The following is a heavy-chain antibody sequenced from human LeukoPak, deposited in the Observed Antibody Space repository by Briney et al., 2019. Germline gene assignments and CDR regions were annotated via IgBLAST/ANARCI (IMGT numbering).Heavy chain of an antibody. CDR3: ARANPYSSSWYGGSYFDY. V-gene: IGHV4-39*01. D-gene: IGHD6-13*01. CDR2: IYYSGST. CDR1: GGSISSSSYY. Sequence: PSETLSLTCTVSGGSISSSSYYWGWIRQPPGKGLEWIGSIYYSGSTYYNPSLKSLVTISVDTSKNQFSLQLSSVTAADTAVYYCARANPYSSSWYGGSYFDYWGQGTLVTVSS. J-gene: IGHJ4*02.